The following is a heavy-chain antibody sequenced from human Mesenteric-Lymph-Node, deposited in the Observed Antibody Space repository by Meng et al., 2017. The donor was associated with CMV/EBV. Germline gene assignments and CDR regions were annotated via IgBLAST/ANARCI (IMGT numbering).Heavy chain of an antibody. J-gene: IGHJ4*02. CDR2: VSYDGSNK. V-gene: IGHV3-30-3*01. D-gene: IGHD5-24*01. CDR1: GFTFSAYD. CDR3: ARDDGYWAY. Sequence: GESLKISCAGSGFTFSAYDLHWVRQAPGRGLEWVAVVSYDGSNKYYADFVKGRFNVSRDNSKNTLYLQVNTPTAADTAVYYCARDDGYWAYWGQGTLVTVSS.